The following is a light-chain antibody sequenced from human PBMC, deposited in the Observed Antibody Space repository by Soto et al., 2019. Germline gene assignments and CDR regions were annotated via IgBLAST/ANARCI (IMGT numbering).Light chain of an antibody. CDR3: QQYNSWPWT. CDR1: QSISTH. CDR2: AAS. J-gene: IGKJ1*01. Sequence: DIQMTQSPSSLSASVGDRVSITCRASQSISTHLSWYQQKPGKAPKLLIYAASSLQSWVPSRFTGSGSGTDFTLTISSLQPEDFATYYCQQYNSWPWTFGQGTKVEIK. V-gene: IGKV1-39*01.